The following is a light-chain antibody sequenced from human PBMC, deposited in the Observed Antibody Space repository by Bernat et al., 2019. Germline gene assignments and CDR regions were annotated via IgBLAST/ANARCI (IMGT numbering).Light chain of an antibody. V-gene: IGKV1-9*01. Sequence: DIQLTHSPSFLSASVGDRVTITCRASQVIGTYLAWYHQKPGKAPHLLIYGASTLQSGVPSRFSGSGSGTQFPLTISSLQPEDSATYYCQQLDNFPLTFGQGTRLEIK. CDR1: QVIGTY. CDR3: QQLDNFPLT. J-gene: IGKJ5*01. CDR2: GAS.